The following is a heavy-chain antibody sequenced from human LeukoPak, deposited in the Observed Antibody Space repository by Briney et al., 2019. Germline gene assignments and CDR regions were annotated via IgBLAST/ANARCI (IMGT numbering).Heavy chain of an antibody. CDR2: ISAYNGNT. CDR1: GYTFTSYG. CDR3: ARDGRYDYVWGSYRPYYYYYYMDV. V-gene: IGHV1-18*01. J-gene: IGHJ6*03. D-gene: IGHD3-16*02. Sequence: ASVKVSCKASGYTFTSYGIGWVRQAPGQGLEWMGWISAYNGNTNYAQKLQGRVTMTTDTSTSTAYMELRSLRSDDTAVYYCARDGRYDYVWGSYRPYYYYYYMDVWGKGTTVTVSS.